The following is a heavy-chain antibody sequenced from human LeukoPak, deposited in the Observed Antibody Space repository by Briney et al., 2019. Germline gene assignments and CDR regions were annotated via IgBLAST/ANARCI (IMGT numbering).Heavy chain of an antibody. CDR3: AKGRDKYQLLSKNWFDP. CDR1: GFTFDDYA. D-gene: IGHD2-2*01. V-gene: IGHV3-9*01. CDR2: ISWNSGSI. J-gene: IGHJ5*02. Sequence: GGSLRLSCAASGFTFDDYAMRWVRQAPGKGLEWVSGISWNSGSIGYADSVKGRFTISRDNAKNSLYLQMNSLRAEDTALYYCAKGRDKYQLLSKNWFDPWGQGTLVTVSS.